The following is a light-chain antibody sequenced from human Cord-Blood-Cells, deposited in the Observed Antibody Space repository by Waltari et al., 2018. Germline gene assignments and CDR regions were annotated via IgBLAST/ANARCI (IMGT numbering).Light chain of an antibody. Sequence: QSALTQPRSVSRSPGQSVTLSCTGTSSDVGGYKYVPWDQQHPGKAPKLMIYDVSKRPSGVPDRFSGSKSGNTASLTISGLQAEDEADYYCCSYAGSYTVFGGGTKLTVL. J-gene: IGLJ2*01. V-gene: IGLV2-11*01. CDR2: DVS. CDR1: SSDVGGYKY. CDR3: CSYAGSYTV.